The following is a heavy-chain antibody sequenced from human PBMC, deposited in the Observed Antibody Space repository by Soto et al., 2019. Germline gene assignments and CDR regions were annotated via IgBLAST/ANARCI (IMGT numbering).Heavy chain of an antibody. J-gene: IGHJ5*02. V-gene: IGHV3-11*01. D-gene: IGHD1-1*01. CDR3: ATLSTQFDR. CDR1: GFTFSDYY. CDR2: ISGSGNSI. Sequence: QVLLVESGGGLVKPGGSLRLSCAASGFTFSDYYMSWIRQAPGMGLEWVSYISGSGNSIYYADSVKGRFTISRDNAKNSLYLQINSLRVEDTAVYYCATLSTQFDRWGQGNLVTGSS.